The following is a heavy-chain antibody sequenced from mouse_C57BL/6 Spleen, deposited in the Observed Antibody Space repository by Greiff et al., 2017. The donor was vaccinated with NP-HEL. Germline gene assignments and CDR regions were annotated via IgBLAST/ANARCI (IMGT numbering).Heavy chain of an antibody. Sequence: VQLQQSGPELVKPGASVKISCKASGYSFTDYNMNWVKQSNGKSLEWIGVINPNYGTTSYNQKFKGKASLTVDQSSSTAYMQLNSLTSEDSAVYYRARGGVTDWYFDVWGTGTTVTVSS. J-gene: IGHJ1*03. V-gene: IGHV1-39*01. D-gene: IGHD2-2*01. CDR1: GYSFTDYN. CDR2: INPNYGTT. CDR3: ARGGVTDWYFDV.